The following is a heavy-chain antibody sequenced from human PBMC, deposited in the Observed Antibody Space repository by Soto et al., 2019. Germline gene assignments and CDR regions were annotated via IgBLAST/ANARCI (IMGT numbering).Heavy chain of an antibody. CDR1: GFTFSDFA. V-gene: IGHV3-23*01. J-gene: IGHJ6*02. CDR2: LDGAGGST. CDR3: AAPRDEYGSGVSWFTYGMDI. D-gene: IGHD3-10*01. Sequence: GGSLRLSCLASGFTFSDFAMTWVRHVPGRGLEWVASLDGAGGSTYYAECVRGRFSISRDNSQNTLFLQMKRLTVDDTAIYYCAAPRDEYGSGVSWFTYGMDIWGPGTAVTVSS.